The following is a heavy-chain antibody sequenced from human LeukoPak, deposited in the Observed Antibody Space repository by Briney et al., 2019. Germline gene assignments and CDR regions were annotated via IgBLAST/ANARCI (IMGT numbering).Heavy chain of an antibody. Sequence: PGGSLRLSCAASGFTFSSYAMHWVRQAPGKGLEWVAVISYDGSNKYYADSVKGRFTISRDNSKYTLYLQMNSLRAEDTAVYYCARGGWASCYKYWGQGTLVTVSS. CDR3: ARGGWASCYKY. J-gene: IGHJ4*02. D-gene: IGHD2-2*02. CDR2: ISYDGSNK. V-gene: IGHV3-30-3*01. CDR1: GFTFSSYA.